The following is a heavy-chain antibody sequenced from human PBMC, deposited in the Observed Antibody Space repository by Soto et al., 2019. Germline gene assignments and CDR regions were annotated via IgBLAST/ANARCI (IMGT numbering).Heavy chain of an antibody. V-gene: IGHV1-69*13. CDR1: GGTFSSYA. Sequence: RASVKVSCKASGGTFSSYAISWVRQAPGQGLEWMGGIIPIFGTANYAQKFQGRVTITADESTSTAYMELSSLRSEDTAVYYCASRGIVDCSSTSCYYYYGMDVWGQGTTVTVSS. D-gene: IGHD2-2*01. CDR2: IIPIFGTA. J-gene: IGHJ6*02. CDR3: ASRGIVDCSSTSCYYYYGMDV.